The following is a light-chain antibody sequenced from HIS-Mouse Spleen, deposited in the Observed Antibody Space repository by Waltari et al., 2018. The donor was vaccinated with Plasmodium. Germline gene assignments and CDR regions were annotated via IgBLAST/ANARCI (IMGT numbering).Light chain of an antibody. CDR3: CSYAGSYTYV. J-gene: IGLJ1*01. Sequence: QSALTQPRSVSGSPGQSVTISCTGTSSDVGGYNYVSWYQQHPGKAPKLMIYDVSKRPPGVPDRFAGSKSGNTASLTISGRQAEDEADYYCCSYAGSYTYVFGTGTKVTVL. V-gene: IGLV2-11*01. CDR2: DVS. CDR1: SSDVGGYNY.